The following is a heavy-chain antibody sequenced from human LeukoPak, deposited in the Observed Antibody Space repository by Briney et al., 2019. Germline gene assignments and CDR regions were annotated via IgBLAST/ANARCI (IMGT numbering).Heavy chain of an antibody. D-gene: IGHD3-22*01. CDR2: IYHSGST. CDR1: GYSISSGYY. V-gene: IGHV4-38-2*02. J-gene: IGHJ4*02. Sequence: PSETLSLTCVVSGYSISSGYYWGWIRQPPGKGLEWIGSIYHSGSTYYNPSLKSRVTISVDTSKNQFSLNLSSVTAADTAVYYCARDHVVHYYDSSGYYFDYWGQGTLVTVSS. CDR3: ARDHVVHYYDSSGYYFDY.